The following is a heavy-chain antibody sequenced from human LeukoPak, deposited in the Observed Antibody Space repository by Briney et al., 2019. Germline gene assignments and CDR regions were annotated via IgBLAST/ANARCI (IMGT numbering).Heavy chain of an antibody. CDR3: ARDRTGGPLFDY. CDR1: GDIFSSNSAA. V-gene: IGHV6-1*01. J-gene: IGHJ4*02. CDR2: TYYRGKLYN. D-gene: IGHD4-23*01. Sequence: SQTLLLTCAISGDIFSSNSAAWHWIRQSPSRGLEWLARTYYRGKLYNDYEVSVKSRITINPDTSKNQFSLQLNSVTPEDTAVYYCARDRTGGPLFDYWGQGTLVTVSS.